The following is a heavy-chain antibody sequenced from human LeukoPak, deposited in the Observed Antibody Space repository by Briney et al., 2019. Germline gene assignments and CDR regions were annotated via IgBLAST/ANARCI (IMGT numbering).Heavy chain of an antibody. CDR3: ARGSSLITMIVVVIDAFDI. CDR2: MNPNSGNT. CDR1: GYTFTSYD. V-gene: IGHV1-8*01. Sequence: GASVKVSCKASGYTFTSYDINWVRQATGQGLEWMGWMNPNSGNTGYAQKFQGRVTMTRNTSISTAYMELSSLRSEDTAVYYYARGSSLITMIVVVIDAFDIWGQGTMVTVSS. D-gene: IGHD3-22*01. J-gene: IGHJ3*02.